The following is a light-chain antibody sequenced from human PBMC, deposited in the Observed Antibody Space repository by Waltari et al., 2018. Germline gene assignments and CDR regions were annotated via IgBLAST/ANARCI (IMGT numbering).Light chain of an antibody. Sequence: DIQMTQSPSSLSASVGDRVTITCRACQIISSYLKWYQQRPGKALKLLVYGASSLQSVVPSRFSGSGSGTDFTLTISSLQPEDFATYYCQQSYNTPRTLGQGTKVEIK. V-gene: IGKV1-39*01. CDR3: QQSYNTPRT. J-gene: IGKJ1*01. CDR2: GAS. CDR1: QIISSY.